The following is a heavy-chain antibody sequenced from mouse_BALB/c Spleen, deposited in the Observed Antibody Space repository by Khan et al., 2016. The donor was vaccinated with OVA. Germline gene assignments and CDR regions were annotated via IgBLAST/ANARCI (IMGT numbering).Heavy chain of an antibody. V-gene: IGHV3-2*02. D-gene: IGHD1-2*01. CDR3: ARTARIKY. CDR1: GYSITSGYG. Sequence: EVQLQESGPGLVKPSQSLSLTCTVTGYSITSGYGWNWIRQFPGNKLEWMGYISYSGSTNYNPSLKSRIPITLDTSKNQFFLQVNAVSTEETATYYCARTARIKYWGQGTMLTVSA. J-gene: IGHJ2*01. CDR2: ISYSGST.